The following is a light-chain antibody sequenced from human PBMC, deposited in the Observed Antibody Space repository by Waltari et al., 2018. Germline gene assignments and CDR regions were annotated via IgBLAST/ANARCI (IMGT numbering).Light chain of an antibody. CDR2: DAS. Sequence: ENVLTQSPGTLSLSPGGRATLSCRASQSVSVDYVAWYQQTPGQAPRLLICDASTMATGGPDRFSGSGSGTDFTLTISRLEPEDFAVYYCQQYGSLPWTFGQGTKVDIK. CDR3: QQYGSLPWT. J-gene: IGKJ1*01. V-gene: IGKV3-20*01. CDR1: QSVSVDY.